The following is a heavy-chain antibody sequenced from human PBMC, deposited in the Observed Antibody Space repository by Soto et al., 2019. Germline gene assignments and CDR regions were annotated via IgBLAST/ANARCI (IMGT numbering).Heavy chain of an antibody. CDR2: TYYRSKWYD. D-gene: IGHD6-19*01. V-gene: IGHV6-1*01. CDR3: ARGRALAVPGDRTFYYYGLDV. CDR1: GDSLSSSSAA. Sequence: PSQTLSLTCVSSGDSLSSSSAAWSWIRQAPSRGLEGRGRTYYRSKWYDDYAVSVGSRITINPDTSKNQFSLELKSVAPDDTAVYYCARGRALAVPGDRTFYYYGLDVWGQGTTVTVSS. J-gene: IGHJ6*02.